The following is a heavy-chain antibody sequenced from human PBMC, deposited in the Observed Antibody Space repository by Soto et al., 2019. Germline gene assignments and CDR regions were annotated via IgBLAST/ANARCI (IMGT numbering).Heavy chain of an antibody. Sequence: LRLSCSASGFTFSDYYMSWIRQAPGKGLEWISYIDSSGSIIYYADSVKGRFTISRDNAKNSLYLQMNSLRAEDTAVYYCARDLGYYDSSGYFDYWGQGTLVT. CDR1: GFTFSDYY. CDR3: ARDLGYYDSSGYFDY. CDR2: IDSSGSII. D-gene: IGHD3-22*01. J-gene: IGHJ4*02. V-gene: IGHV3-11*01.